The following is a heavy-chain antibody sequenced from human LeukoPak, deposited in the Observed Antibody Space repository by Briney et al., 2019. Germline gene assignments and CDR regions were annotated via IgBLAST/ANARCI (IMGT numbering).Heavy chain of an antibody. Sequence: GESLKISCKGSGYSFTSYWIGWVRQMPGKGLEWMGIIYPGDSDTRYSPSFQGQVTISADKSISTAYLQWSSLKASDTAMYYCASQTPGYCTNGVCSGAFDIWGQGTMVTVSS. J-gene: IGHJ3*02. CDR2: IYPGDSDT. CDR1: GYSFTSYW. CDR3: ASQTPGYCTNGVCSGAFDI. D-gene: IGHD2-8*01. V-gene: IGHV5-51*01.